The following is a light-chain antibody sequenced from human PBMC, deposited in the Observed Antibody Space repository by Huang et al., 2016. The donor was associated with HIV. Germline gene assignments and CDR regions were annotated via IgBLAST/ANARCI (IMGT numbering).Light chain of an antibody. V-gene: IGKV3-15*01. CDR1: QSVSSN. Sequence: EIVMTQSPATLSVSPGDRATLSCRASQSVSSNLAWYQQKPGQAPRLVISGASTRATGIPARFSGSGSGTEFTLTISSLQSEDFAVYYCQQYNNWPRTFGQGTKLEIK. J-gene: IGKJ2*01. CDR2: GAS. CDR3: QQYNNWPRT.